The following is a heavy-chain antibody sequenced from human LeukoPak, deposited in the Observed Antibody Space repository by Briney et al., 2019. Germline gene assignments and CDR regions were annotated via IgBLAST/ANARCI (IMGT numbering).Heavy chain of an antibody. Sequence: SGGSLRLSCGASGFTFNSYNMNWVRQAPGKGLEWVSYISSSSSIIYYTDSVKGRFTISTDNAKNSLYLQMSSLRPEDTALYYCAKDGEYYYGSGSYYLDYWGQGTLVTVSS. J-gene: IGHJ4*02. D-gene: IGHD3-10*01. CDR2: ISSSSSII. CDR1: GFTFNSYN. CDR3: AKDGEYYYGSGSYYLDY. V-gene: IGHV3-48*04.